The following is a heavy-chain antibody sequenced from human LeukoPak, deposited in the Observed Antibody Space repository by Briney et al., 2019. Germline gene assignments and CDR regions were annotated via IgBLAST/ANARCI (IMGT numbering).Heavy chain of an antibody. J-gene: IGHJ6*02. V-gene: IGHV3-23*01. CDR1: GFTFSSYA. Sequence: GGSLRLSCAASGFTFSSYAMSWVRQAPGKGLEWVSAISGSGGSTYYADSVKGRFTISRDNSKNTLYLQMNSLRAEDTAVYYCAKGLPNYYDSSGYYYYGMDVWGQGTTVTVSS. D-gene: IGHD3-22*01. CDR2: ISGSGGST. CDR3: AKGLPNYYDSSGYYYYGMDV.